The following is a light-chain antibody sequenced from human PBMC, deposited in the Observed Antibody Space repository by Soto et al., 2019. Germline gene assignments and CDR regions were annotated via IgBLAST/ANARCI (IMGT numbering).Light chain of an antibody. Sequence: SYELTQPPSVSVAPGQTARITCGGNSIGTTSVPWYQQKPGQAPVLVIYYDSDRPSGIPERFSGSNSGNTATLTISRVEAGDEADYYCQVWDSSSDHGVFGGGTKLTVL. V-gene: IGLV3-21*04. J-gene: IGLJ2*01. CDR2: YDS. CDR1: SIGTTS. CDR3: QVWDSSSDHGV.